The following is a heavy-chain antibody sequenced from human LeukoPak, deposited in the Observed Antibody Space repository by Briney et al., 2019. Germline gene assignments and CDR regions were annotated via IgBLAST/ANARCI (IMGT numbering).Heavy chain of an antibody. CDR1: GGSISSYY. V-gene: IGHV4-59*01. Sequence: PSETLSLTCTVSGGSISSYYWSWIRQPPGKGLECIGYIYYSGSTNYNPSLKSRVTISVDTSKNQFSLKLSSVTAADTAVYYCARGYYDSSGYSDWYFDLWGRGTLVTVSS. D-gene: IGHD3-22*01. CDR3: ARGYYDSSGYSDWYFDL. CDR2: IYYSGST. J-gene: IGHJ2*01.